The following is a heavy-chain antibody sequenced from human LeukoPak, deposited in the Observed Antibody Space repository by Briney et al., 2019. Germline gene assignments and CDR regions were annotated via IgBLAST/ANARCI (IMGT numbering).Heavy chain of an antibody. CDR3: ARVGRGLYSMDV. CDR1: GFTFSIHG. D-gene: IGHD3-10*01. V-gene: IGHV3-48*02. CDR2: IINSGGTI. Sequence: GGSLRLSCAASGFTFSIHGMNWVRQTPGEGLEWVSYIINSGGTIYYADSVQGRFTISRDNAKNSLYLQMNSLRDEDTAVYYCARVGRGLYSMDVWGQGTTVTVSS. J-gene: IGHJ6*02.